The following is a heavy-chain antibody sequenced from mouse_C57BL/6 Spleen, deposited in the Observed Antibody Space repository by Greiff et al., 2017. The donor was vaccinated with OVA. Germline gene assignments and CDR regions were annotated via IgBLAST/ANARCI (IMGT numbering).Heavy chain of an antibody. CDR3: ARSEATVVNWYFDV. V-gene: IGHV1-64*01. D-gene: IGHD1-1*01. Sequence: VKLQQPGAELVKPGASVKLSCKASGYTFTSYWMHWVKQRPGQGLEWIGMIHPNSGSTNYNEKFKSKATLTVDKSSSTAYMQLSSLTSEDSAVYDCARSEATVVNWYFDVWGTGTTVTVSS. CDR1: GYTFTSYW. J-gene: IGHJ1*03. CDR2: IHPNSGST.